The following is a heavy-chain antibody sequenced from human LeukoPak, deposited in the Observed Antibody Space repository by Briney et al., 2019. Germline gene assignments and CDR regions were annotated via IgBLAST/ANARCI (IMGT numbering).Heavy chain of an antibody. D-gene: IGHD2-21*01. V-gene: IGHV4-31*03. CDR3: ARGPTSVVADY. Sequence: SQTLSLTCTVSGGSISSGGYYWSWIRQHPGKGLEWSGYIYYSGRTYYNPSLKSRVAISLETSKNQFSLKLSSVTAADTAVYYCARGPTSVVADYWGQGTLVTVSS. CDR1: GGSISSGGYY. CDR2: IYYSGRT. J-gene: IGHJ4*02.